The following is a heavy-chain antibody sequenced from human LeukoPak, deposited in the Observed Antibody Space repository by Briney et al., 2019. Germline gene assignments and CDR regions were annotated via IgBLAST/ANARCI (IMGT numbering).Heavy chain of an antibody. Sequence: PGGSLRLSCTVSGFTFGDYAINWVRQAPGKGLEWVGRIKSKTDGGTTDYAAPVKGRFTISRDDSKNTLYLQMNSLKTEDTAVYYCTTDPMWGYFDYWGQGTLVTVSS. V-gene: IGHV3-15*01. CDR2: IKSKTDGGTT. J-gene: IGHJ4*02. D-gene: IGHD1-26*01. CDR1: GFTFGDYA. CDR3: TTDPMWGYFDY.